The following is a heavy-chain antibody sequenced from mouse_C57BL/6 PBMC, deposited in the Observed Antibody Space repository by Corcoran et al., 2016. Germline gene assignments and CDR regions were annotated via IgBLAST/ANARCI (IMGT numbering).Heavy chain of an antibody. D-gene: IGHD1-1*01. V-gene: IGHV1-76*01. Sequence: QVQLKQSGAELVRPGASVKLSCKASGYTFTDYYINWVKQRSGQGLEWIARIYPGSGNTYYNEKFKGKATLTAEKSSSTAYMQLSSLTSEDSAVYFCARGDLLPLFDYWGQGTTLTVSS. CDR1: GYTFTDYY. CDR3: ARGDLLPLFDY. J-gene: IGHJ2*01. CDR2: IYPGSGNT.